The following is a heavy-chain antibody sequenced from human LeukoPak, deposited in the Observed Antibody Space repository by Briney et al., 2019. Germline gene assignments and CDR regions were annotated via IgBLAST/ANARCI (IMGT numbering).Heavy chain of an antibody. CDR2: INHSGST. Sequence: PSETLSLTCAVYGGSFSGYYWSWIRQPPGKGLEWIGEINHSGSTNYNPSLKSRVTISVDASKNQFSLKLSSVTAADTAVYYCARALPWQLARTYYYCYGMDVWGQGTTVTVSS. D-gene: IGHD6-6*01. J-gene: IGHJ6*02. V-gene: IGHV4-34*01. CDR3: ARALPWQLARTYYYCYGMDV. CDR1: GGSFSGYY.